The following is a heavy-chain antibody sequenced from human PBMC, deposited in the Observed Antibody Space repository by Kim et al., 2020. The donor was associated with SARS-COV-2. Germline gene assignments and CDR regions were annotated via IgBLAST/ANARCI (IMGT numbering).Heavy chain of an antibody. V-gene: IGHV4-61*01. J-gene: IGHJ4*02. D-gene: IGHD6-13*01. CDR1: GGSVSSGSYY. CDR3: ARRKRAAAGFDY. Sequence: SETLSLTCTVSGGSVSSGSYYWSWIRQPPGKGLEWIGYIYYSGSTNYNPSLKSRVTISVDTSKNQFSLKLSSVTAADTAVYYCARRKRAAAGFDYWGQGTLVTVSS. CDR2: IYYSGST.